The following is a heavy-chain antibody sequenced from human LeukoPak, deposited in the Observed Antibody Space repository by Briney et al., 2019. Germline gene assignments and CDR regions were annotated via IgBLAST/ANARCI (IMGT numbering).Heavy chain of an antibody. D-gene: IGHD3-10*01. CDR3: VKDSSSTWFGGDTK. Sequence: GGSLRLSCTASGFSFRNTWMSWVRQAPGKGLEWVANIKKDETEIYYADSVKGRFTITRDNSKSTLYLQMKSLRVEDTAVYYCVKDSSSTWFGGDTKWGQGTLVTVSS. CDR2: IKKDETEI. V-gene: IGHV3-7*01. CDR1: GFSFRNTW. J-gene: IGHJ4*02.